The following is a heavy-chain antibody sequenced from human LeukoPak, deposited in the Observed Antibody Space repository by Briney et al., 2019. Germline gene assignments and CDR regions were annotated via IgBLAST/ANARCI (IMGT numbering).Heavy chain of an antibody. D-gene: IGHD6-19*01. Sequence: GASLRLSCAASGFTFSNYAMTWVGQAPGKGVEGVSVICGSDGSTHYADSVKGRFTISRDNSKNTLNLQMNSLRAEHTAVYYCAKDSSGWYYNYGMDVWGQGTTVTVSS. CDR1: GFTFSNYA. CDR2: ICGSDGST. V-gene: IGHV3-23*01. CDR3: AKDSSGWYYNYGMDV. J-gene: IGHJ6*02.